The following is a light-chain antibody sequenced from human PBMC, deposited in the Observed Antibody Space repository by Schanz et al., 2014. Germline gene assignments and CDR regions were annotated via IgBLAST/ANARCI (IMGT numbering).Light chain of an antibody. Sequence: EIVMTQSPATLSVSPGERATLSCRASQSVSSNLAWYQQKPGQAPRLLIYGASTRATGIPARFSGSGSGTEFTLTISSLQSEDFAFYYCQQRDKWPLTFGGGTKVEIK. CDR1: QSVSSN. J-gene: IGKJ4*01. CDR3: QQRDKWPLT. V-gene: IGKV3-15*01. CDR2: GAS.